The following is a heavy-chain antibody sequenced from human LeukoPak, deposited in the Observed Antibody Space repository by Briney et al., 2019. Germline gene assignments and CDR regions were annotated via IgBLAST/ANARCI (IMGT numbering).Heavy chain of an antibody. D-gene: IGHD1-1*01. Sequence: PSETLSLTCTVSGGSISSYYWSWIRQPPGKGLEWIGYIYYSGSTNYNPSLKSRVTISVDTSKNQFSLKLSSVTAADTAVFYCARERTTGTGNFDYWGQGALVTVSS. V-gene: IGHV4-59*12. CDR2: IYYSGST. CDR1: GGSISSYY. CDR3: ARERTTGTGNFDY. J-gene: IGHJ4*02.